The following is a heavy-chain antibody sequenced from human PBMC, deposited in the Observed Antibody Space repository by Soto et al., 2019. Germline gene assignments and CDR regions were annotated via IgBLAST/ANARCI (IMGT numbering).Heavy chain of an antibody. Sequence: WGSLRLSCAASGFTFITYGIRFCRQSPFKWREWVAVIWYDGSNKYYADSVKGRFTISRDNSKNTLYLQMNSLRAEDTAVYYCARDTLMVRGVISYFFDHWGQGTLVTVSS. CDR3: ARDTLMVRGVISYFFDH. J-gene: IGHJ4*02. V-gene: IGHV3-33*01. CDR1: GFTFITYG. CDR2: IWYDGSNK. D-gene: IGHD3-10*01.